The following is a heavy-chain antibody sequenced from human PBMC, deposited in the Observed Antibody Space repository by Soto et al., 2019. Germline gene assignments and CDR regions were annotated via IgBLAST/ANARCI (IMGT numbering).Heavy chain of an antibody. D-gene: IGHD5-18*01. CDR2: IYPGDSDT. J-gene: IGHJ4*02. V-gene: IGHV5-51*01. CDR3: AKADGYEVEY. CDR1: GYSFVSYW. Sequence: PGECLKISCKGSGYSFVSYWIAWVRQMPGKGLEWMGSIYPGDSDTTYSPSIQGQVTISADKSSTTVYLQWNTLKASDTAMYYCAKADGYEVEYWGQGTQVTVSS.